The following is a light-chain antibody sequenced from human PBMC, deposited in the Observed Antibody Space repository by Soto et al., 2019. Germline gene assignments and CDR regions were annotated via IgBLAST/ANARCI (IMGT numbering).Light chain of an antibody. V-gene: IGKV1-5*01. CDR2: DAS. CDR3: QQYNSYWE. Sequence: DIQMTQSPSTLSASVGDRVTITCRASQSISSWLAWYQQKPGKAPKLLIYDASSLESGLPSGFSGRGSGTESTLTISSLKPDDFASYYGQQYNSYWEFGQGTKVEIK. J-gene: IGKJ1*01. CDR1: QSISSW.